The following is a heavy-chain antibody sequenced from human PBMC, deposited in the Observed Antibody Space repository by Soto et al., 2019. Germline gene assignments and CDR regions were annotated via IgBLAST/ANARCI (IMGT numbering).Heavy chain of an antibody. CDR3: ARVVMDGYNHNCFDP. CDR1: GGSISSYY. V-gene: IGHV4-59*01. CDR2: IYYSGST. Sequence: SETLSLTCTVSGGSISSYYWSWIRQPPGKGLEWIGYIYYSGSTNYNPSLKSRVTISVDTSKNQFSLKLSSVTAADTAVYYCARVVMDGYNHNCFDPWGQGTLVTVSS. J-gene: IGHJ5*02. D-gene: IGHD3-16*01.